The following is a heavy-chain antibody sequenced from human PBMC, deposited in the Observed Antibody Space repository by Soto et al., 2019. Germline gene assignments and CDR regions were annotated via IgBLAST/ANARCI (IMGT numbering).Heavy chain of an antibody. Sequence: ASVKVSCKASGYTFTSYGISWVRQAPGQGLEWMGWISAYNGNTNYAQKLQGRVTMTTDTSTSTAYMERRSLRSDDTAVYYCARVAPRVTAFCGGDCYDYWGQGTLVTVSS. D-gene: IGHD2-21*01. V-gene: IGHV1-18*01. CDR3: ARVAPRVTAFCGGDCYDY. CDR2: ISAYNGNT. CDR1: GYTFTSYG. J-gene: IGHJ4*02.